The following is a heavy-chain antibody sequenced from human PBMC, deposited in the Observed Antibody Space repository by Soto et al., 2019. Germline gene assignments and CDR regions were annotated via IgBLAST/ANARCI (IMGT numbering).Heavy chain of an antibody. V-gene: IGHV4-38-2*02. J-gene: IGHJ6*02. Sequence: PSETMCLTCAVAYYTSSNLYDRGWIRQPPGKGLEWIGSIYHSGSTYYNPSLKSRVTISVDTSKNQFSLKLSSVTAADTAVYYCAREGCITIFGVVIIAGGMDVWGQRTTVTASS. D-gene: IGHD3-3*01. CDR1: YYTSSNLYD. CDR2: IYHSGST. CDR3: AREGCITIFGVVIIAGGMDV.